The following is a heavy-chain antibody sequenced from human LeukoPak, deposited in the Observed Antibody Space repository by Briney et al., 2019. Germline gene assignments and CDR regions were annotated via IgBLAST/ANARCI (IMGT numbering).Heavy chain of an antibody. J-gene: IGHJ4*02. CDR3: ARGFDSSDWYGDRVHFDY. Sequence: HPGGSLRLSCAAFGFTFKNFEMNWVRQAPGKGLEWVASISSSGVTISYADSVKGRFTISRDNAKDSVYLQMNSLRAEDTAVYYCARGFDSSDWYGDRVHFDYWGQGTLVTVSS. D-gene: IGHD6-19*01. CDR2: ISSSGVTI. V-gene: IGHV3-48*03. CDR1: GFTFKNFE.